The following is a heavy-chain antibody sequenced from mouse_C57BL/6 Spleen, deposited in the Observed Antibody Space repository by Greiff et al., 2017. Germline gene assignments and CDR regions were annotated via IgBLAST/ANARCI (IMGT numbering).Heavy chain of an antibody. Sequence: QVQLKQPGAELVRPGSSVKLSCKASGYTFTSYWMHWVKQRPIQGLEWIGNIDPSDSETHYNQKFKDKATLTVDKSSSTAYMQLSSLTSEDSAVYYCARGGDYENWFAYWGQGTLVTVSA. V-gene: IGHV1-52*01. CDR3: ARGGDYENWFAY. J-gene: IGHJ3*01. D-gene: IGHD2-4*01. CDR1: GYTFTSYW. CDR2: IDPSDSET.